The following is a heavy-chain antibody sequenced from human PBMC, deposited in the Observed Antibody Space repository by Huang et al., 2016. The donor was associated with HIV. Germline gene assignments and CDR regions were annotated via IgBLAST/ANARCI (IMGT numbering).Heavy chain of an antibody. CDR1: GFTFDDYT. V-gene: IGHV3-43*01. D-gene: IGHD1-26*01. CDR2: ITWNGGTT. Sequence: EVQLVESGGAVVQPGGSLRLSCATSGFTFDDYTMHWVRQAPGKGREWVSLITWNGGTTHYADSVMGRFTISRDNNKKSLFLQMDSVRREDTALYYCAKVQLGAGAIDYWGQGTLVTVSS. CDR3: AKVQLGAGAIDY. J-gene: IGHJ4*02.